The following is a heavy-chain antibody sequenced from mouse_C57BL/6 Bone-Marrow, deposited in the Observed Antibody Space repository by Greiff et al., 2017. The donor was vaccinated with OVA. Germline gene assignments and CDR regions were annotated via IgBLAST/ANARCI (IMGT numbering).Heavy chain of an antibody. CDR2: INPSSGYT. CDR3: AASGDLDY. D-gene: IGHD2-13*01. V-gene: IGHV1-4*01. J-gene: IGHJ2*01. CDR1: GYTFTSYT. Sequence: QVQLQQSGAELARPGASVKMSCKASGYTFTSYTMHWVKQRPGQGLEWIGYINPSSGYTKYNQKFKDKATLTADKSSSTTYMQLSSLTSEDSAVYDCAASGDLDYWGQGTTLTVSS.